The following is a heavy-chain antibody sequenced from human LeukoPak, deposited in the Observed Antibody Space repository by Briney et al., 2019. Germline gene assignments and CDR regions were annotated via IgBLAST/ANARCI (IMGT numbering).Heavy chain of an antibody. J-gene: IGHJ4*02. CDR2: IFPSGGEI. V-gene: IGHV3-23*01. CDR3: AKDVANIVATSNFDY. Sequence: GGSLRLSCAASGFTFSTFAMIWVRQPPGKGLEWVSSIFPSGGEIHYADSVRGRFTISRDNSKSTLSLQMNSLRAEDTAIYYCAKDVANIVATSNFDYWGQGTLVTVSS. CDR1: GFTFSTFA. D-gene: IGHD5-12*01.